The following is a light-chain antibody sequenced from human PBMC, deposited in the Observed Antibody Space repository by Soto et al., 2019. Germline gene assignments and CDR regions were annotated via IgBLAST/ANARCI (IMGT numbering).Light chain of an antibody. CDR1: SSDDGGYIY. J-gene: IGLJ1*01. V-gene: IGLV2-14*01. CDR2: DVT. CDR3: SSYTTSSSYV. Sequence: QSVLAQPASVSGSPGQSITISCTGTSSDDGGYIYVSWYQQHPGKAPKLMIYDVTSRPSGVSYRFSGSKSGNTASLTISGLQAEDEADYYCSSYTTSSSYVFGTGTKVTVL.